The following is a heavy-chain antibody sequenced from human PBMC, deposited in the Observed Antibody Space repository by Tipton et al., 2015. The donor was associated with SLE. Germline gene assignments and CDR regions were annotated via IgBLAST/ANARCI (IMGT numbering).Heavy chain of an antibody. V-gene: IGHV4-59*11. CDR3: ARRHYDSSGYYYPQGAFDI. Sequence: TLSLTCTVSGGSISSHYWSWIRQPPGKGLEWIGYIYYSGSTNYNPSLKSRVTISVDTSKNQFSLKLSSVTAADTAVYYCARRHYDSSGYYYPQGAFDIWGQGTMVTVSS. CDR1: GGSISSHY. CDR2: IYYSGST. J-gene: IGHJ3*02. D-gene: IGHD3-22*01.